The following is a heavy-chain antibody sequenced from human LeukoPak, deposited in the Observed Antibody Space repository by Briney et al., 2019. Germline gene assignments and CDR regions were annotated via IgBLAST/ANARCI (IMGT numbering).Heavy chain of an antibody. D-gene: IGHD5-18*01. Sequence: GGSLRLSCAASGFTFSTYWMSRVRQAPGKGLEWVANIKQDGSEKYYVDSVKGRFTISRDNAKNSLYLQMNSLRAEDTAVYYCVLSSTARGGNDYWGQGTLVTVSS. V-gene: IGHV3-7*03. CDR2: IKQDGSEK. CDR1: GFTFSTYW. CDR3: VLSSTARGGNDY. J-gene: IGHJ4*02.